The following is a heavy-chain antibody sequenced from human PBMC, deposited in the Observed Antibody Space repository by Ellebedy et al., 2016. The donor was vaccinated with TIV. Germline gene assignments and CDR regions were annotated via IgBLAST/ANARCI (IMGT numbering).Heavy chain of an antibody. J-gene: IGHJ4*02. D-gene: IGHD6-13*01. CDR1: GTSISSYY. Sequence: SETLSLTCTVSGTSISSYYWSWIRQPPGKGLEWIGYISNSGTASYNPSLRGRVTISGDTSKNQLSLKLNSVTATDTAVYYCARQSGAAAGFLDYWGRGTPVTVSS. CDR3: ARQSGAAAGFLDY. V-gene: IGHV4-59*08. CDR2: ISNSGTA.